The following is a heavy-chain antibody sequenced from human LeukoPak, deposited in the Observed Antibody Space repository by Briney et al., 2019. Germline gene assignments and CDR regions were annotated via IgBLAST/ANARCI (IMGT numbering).Heavy chain of an antibody. D-gene: IGHD2-2*01. CDR1: GGSISSYY. J-gene: IGHJ6*03. CDR2: IYTSGST. V-gene: IGHV4-4*07. Sequence: SETLSLTCTVSGGSISSYYWSWIRQPAGKGLEWIGRIYTSGSTNCNPSLKSRVTMSVDTSKNQFSLKLSSVTAADTAVYYCARDSRDIVVVPAAYYYYYYMDVWGKGTTVTVSS. CDR3: ARDSRDIVVVPAAYYYYYYMDV.